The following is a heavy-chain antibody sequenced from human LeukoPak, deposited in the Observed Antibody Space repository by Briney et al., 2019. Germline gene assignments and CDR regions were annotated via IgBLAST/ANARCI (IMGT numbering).Heavy chain of an antibody. CDR3: TGWLAHFDY. V-gene: IGHV3-49*03. Sequence: GGSLRLSCTASGFTFGDYAMSWFRQAPGKGLEGVGFIRSKAYGGTTEYPAAVKGRFTISRDDSKSIAYLQMNSLKTEDTAVYYCTGWLAHFDYWGQGTLVTVSS. J-gene: IGHJ4*02. D-gene: IGHD6-19*01. CDR2: IRSKAYGGTT. CDR1: GFTFGDYA.